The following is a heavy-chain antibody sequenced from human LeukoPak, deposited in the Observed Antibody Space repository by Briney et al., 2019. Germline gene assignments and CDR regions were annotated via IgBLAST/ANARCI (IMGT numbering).Heavy chain of an antibody. CDR3: ARDGVYCSSTSSLCGGSGFDP. CDR2: INPNSGGT. Sequence: ASVKVSCKASGYTFTGYYMHWVRQAPGQGLEWMGWINPNSGGTNYAQKFQGRVTMTRDTSISTAYMELSRLRSDDTAVYYCARDGVYCSSTSSLCGGSGFDPWGQGTLVTVSS. V-gene: IGHV1-2*02. CDR1: GYTFTGYY. D-gene: IGHD2-2*01. J-gene: IGHJ5*02.